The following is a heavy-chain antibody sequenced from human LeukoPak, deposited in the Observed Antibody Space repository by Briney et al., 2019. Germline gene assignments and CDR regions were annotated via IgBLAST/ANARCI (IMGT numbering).Heavy chain of an antibody. CDR1: GGSISSYY. V-gene: IGHV4-59*01. J-gene: IGHJ2*01. CDR3: ARDLRDSSGLDL. D-gene: IGHD6-19*01. CDR2: IYYSGST. Sequence: PSETLSLTCTVSGGSISSYYWSWIRQPPGKGLEWIGYIYYSGSTNYNPSLKSRVTISVDTSKNQFSLKLSSVTAADTPVYYCARDLRDSSGLDLWGRGTLVTVSS.